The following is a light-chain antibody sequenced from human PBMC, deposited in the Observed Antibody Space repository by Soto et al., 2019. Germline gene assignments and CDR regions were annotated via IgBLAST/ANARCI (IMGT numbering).Light chain of an antibody. J-gene: IGKJ1*01. Sequence: EIVLTQSPATLSLSPGERATLSCRASQSVSGYLAWYQQKPGQAPRLLIYGASTRATGIPARFSGSGSGTEFTLTISSLQSEDFAVYYCQQYNNWPPRWTFGQGTKVEIK. CDR3: QQYNNWPPRWT. V-gene: IGKV3-15*01. CDR1: QSVSGY. CDR2: GAS.